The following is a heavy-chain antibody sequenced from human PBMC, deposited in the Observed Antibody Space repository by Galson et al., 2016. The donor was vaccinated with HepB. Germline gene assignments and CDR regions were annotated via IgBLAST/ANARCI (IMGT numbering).Heavy chain of an antibody. V-gene: IGHV3-30*03. CDR1: GFAFSNYA. CDR2: VSYDGRNK. Sequence: SLRLSCAASGFAFSNYAMHWVRQAPGKGLEWVAVVSYDGRNKYYADSVKGRFTISRDNSKNTVYLQMNRLRVEDTAVYYCASDPRQWQRGYNYGFEYWGQGTLVSVSS. D-gene: IGHD5-18*01. CDR3: ASDPRQWQRGYNYGFEY. J-gene: IGHJ4*02.